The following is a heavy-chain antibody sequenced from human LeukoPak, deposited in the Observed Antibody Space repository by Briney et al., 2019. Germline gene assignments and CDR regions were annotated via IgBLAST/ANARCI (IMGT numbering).Heavy chain of an antibody. CDR2: MSYDGSNK. CDR1: GFTLSSYA. Sequence: GGSLRLSCAASGFTLSSYAMHWVRQAPGKGLEWVSVMSYDGSNKYYADSVKGRFTISRDNSRNTLYLQMNSLRAEDTAVYYCAKVTSWERYCSGGSCPNWFDPWGQGTLVTVSS. J-gene: IGHJ5*02. CDR3: AKVTSWERYCSGGSCPNWFDP. D-gene: IGHD2-15*01. V-gene: IGHV3-30*04.